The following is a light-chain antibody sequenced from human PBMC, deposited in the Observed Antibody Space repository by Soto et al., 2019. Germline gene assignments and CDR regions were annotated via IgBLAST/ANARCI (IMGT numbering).Light chain of an antibody. CDR3: QQYGSPIT. CDR1: QSVSSSY. Sequence: EIVLTQSTGTLSLSPGERATLSCRASQSVSSSYLAWYQQKPGQAPRLLIYGASSRATGIPDRFSGSGSGTDFTLTISRLEPEDFAVYYCQQYGSPITFGQGTRLAI. CDR2: GAS. J-gene: IGKJ5*01. V-gene: IGKV3-20*01.